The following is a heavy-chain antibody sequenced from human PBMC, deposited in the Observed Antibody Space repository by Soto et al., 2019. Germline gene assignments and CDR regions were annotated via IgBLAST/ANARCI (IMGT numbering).Heavy chain of an antibody. D-gene: IGHD3-22*01. CDR1: GFTFSSYA. CDR2: ISYDGSNK. Sequence: PGGSLRLSCAASGFTFSSYAMHWVRQAPGKGLEWVAVISYDGSNKYYADSVKGRFTISRDNSKNTLYLQMNSLRAEDTAVYYCARGDNYYDTAGFDYWGQGTLVTVSS. V-gene: IGHV3-30-3*01. J-gene: IGHJ4*02. CDR3: ARGDNYYDTAGFDY.